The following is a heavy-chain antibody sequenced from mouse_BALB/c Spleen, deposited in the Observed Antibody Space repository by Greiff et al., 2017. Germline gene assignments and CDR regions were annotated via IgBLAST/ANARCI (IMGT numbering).Heavy chain of an antibody. CDR3: ARPSPLVGGNFWFAY. J-gene: IGHJ3*01. CDR1: GYTFTDYE. Sequence: QVQLQQSGAELVRPGASVTLSCKASGYTFTDYEMHWVKQTPVHGLEWIGAIDPETGGTAYNQKFKGKATLTADKSSSTAYMELRSLTSEDSAVYYCARPSPLVGGNFWFAYWGQGTLVTVSA. D-gene: IGHD2-1*01. CDR2: IDPETGGT. V-gene: IGHV1-15*01.